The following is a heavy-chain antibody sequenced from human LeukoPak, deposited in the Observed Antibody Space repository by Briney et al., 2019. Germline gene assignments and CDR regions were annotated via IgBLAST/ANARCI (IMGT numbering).Heavy chain of an antibody. J-gene: IGHJ1*01. CDR1: GYTFTTYP. V-gene: IGHV1-69*13. CDR2: IIPVFGTA. Sequence: GASVKVSCKASGYTFTTYPINWVRQAPGQGLEWMGGIIPVFGTANYAQKFQGRVTITADESTSTAYMELSSLRSEDTAVYYCARDSSEFRSLIPHWGQGTLVTVSS. D-gene: IGHD2-21*01. CDR3: ARDSSEFRSLIPH.